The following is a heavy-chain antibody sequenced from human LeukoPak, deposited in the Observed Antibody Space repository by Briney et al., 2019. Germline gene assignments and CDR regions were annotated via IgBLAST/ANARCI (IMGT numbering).Heavy chain of an antibody. CDR2: MNPNTGNT. D-gene: IGHD5-18*01. Sequence: RASVKVSCKASGYTFTSYDINWVRQATGQGLEWMGWMNPNTGNTGYAQKFQGRVTMTRNTSISTAYMELSSLRSEDTAVYYCAKRGYSYGDFDYWGPGTLVTVSS. V-gene: IGHV1-8*01. J-gene: IGHJ4*02. CDR1: GYTFTSYD. CDR3: AKRGYSYGDFDY.